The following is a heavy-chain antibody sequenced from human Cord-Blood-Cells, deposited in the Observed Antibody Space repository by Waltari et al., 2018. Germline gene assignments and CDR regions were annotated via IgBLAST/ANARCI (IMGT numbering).Heavy chain of an antibody. V-gene: IGHV1-69*01. D-gene: IGHD3-3*01. CDR3: ARDQGYDFWSGYYNWFDP. CDR2: IIPIFGTA. CDR1: GGTFSSYA. Sequence: QVQLVQSGAEVKKPGSSVKVSCKASGGTFSSYAISWVRQAPGQGLEWMGGIIPIFGTANYAQKFQGRVTITADESTSTAYMELSSLRSEDTAVYYCARDQGYDFWSGYYNWFDPWGQGTLVTVSS. J-gene: IGHJ5*02.